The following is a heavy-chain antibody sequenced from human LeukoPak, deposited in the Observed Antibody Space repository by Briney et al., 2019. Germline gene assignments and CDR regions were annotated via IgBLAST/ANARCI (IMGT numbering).Heavy chain of an antibody. CDR1: GFTFSSDS. CDR3: ARDGAWSSSSSGYYMDV. J-gene: IGHJ6*03. V-gene: IGHV3-21*01. D-gene: IGHD6-13*01. CDR2: VSESGGTT. Sequence: PGGSLRLSCAASGFTFSSDSMNWVRQAPGKGVEWVSAVSESGGTTYHADSVEGRFTTSRDNAKNSLYLQMNSLRAEDTAVYYCARDGAWSSSSSGYYMDVWGKGPTVTVSS.